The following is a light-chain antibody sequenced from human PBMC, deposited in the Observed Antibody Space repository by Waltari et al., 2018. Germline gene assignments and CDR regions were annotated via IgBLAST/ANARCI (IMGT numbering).Light chain of an antibody. V-gene: IGLV2-11*01. CDR1: SNDVGGYND. CDR3: LSFRGGNTWV. CDR2: DVN. Sequence: QAALTQPPSVSKSLGQAVTISCTGTSNDVGGYNDVSWYQQYPGTAPRLVIYDVNIRPSGVSDRSSGSKSGKTASLTISGLQAEDEADYYCLSFRGGNTWVFGGGTRLTVL. J-gene: IGLJ2*01.